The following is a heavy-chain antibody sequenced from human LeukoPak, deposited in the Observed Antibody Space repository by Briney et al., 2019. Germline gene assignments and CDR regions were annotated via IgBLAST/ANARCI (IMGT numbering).Heavy chain of an antibody. V-gene: IGHV1-24*01. Sequence: ASVKVSCKVSGYTLTELSMHWVRQAPGKGLEWMGGFDPEDGETIYAQKFQGRVTMTRNTSISTAYMELSSLRSEDTAVYYCARGGSGWPIDYWGQGTLVTVSS. CDR3: ARGGSGWPIDY. CDR2: FDPEDGET. J-gene: IGHJ4*02. D-gene: IGHD6-19*01. CDR1: GYTLTELS.